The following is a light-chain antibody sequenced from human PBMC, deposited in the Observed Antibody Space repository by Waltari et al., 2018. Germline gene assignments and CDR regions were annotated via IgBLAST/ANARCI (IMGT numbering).Light chain of an antibody. CDR3: QQADRLPLT. CDR1: QDILSW. Sequence: DIQMTQSPTSVSASVGARVTLTCRASQDILSWLAWYQQKPGKAPKLLISAASGLESGVPSRFSGRGSGTDFTLTISSLQPEDFATYYCQQADRLPLTFGGGTKVEIK. J-gene: IGKJ4*01. V-gene: IGKV1-12*01. CDR2: AAS.